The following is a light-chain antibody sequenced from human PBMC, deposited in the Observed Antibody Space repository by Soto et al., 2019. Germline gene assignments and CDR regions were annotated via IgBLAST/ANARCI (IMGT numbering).Light chain of an antibody. CDR3: MQALQTPLT. CDR1: QSLLHSNAYNY. CDR2: LGS. Sequence: DIVMTQSPLSLPVTPGEPASISCRSSQSLLHSNAYNYLDWYLQKPGQSPQLLIYLGSNRASGVPDRFSGSGLGTDFTLKISRVEAEDVWVYYCMQALQTPLTFGGWTKVEIK. J-gene: IGKJ4*01. V-gene: IGKV2-28*01.